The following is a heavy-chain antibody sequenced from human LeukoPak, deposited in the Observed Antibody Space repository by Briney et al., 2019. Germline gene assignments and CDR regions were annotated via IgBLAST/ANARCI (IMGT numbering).Heavy chain of an antibody. CDR2: IYTSAST. D-gene: IGHD3-22*01. J-gene: IGHJ3*02. CDR3: AREAYYYDSSGLNGNAFDI. CDR1: GGSISSDSYH. V-gene: IGHV4-61*02. Sequence: KASETLSLTCTVSGGSISSDSYHWSWIRQPAGKGLEWFGRIYTSASTNYNPSLKSRDTSSVDTSKIQSALKLSSVTAADTAVYYCAREAYYYDSSGLNGNAFDIWGQGTMVTVSS.